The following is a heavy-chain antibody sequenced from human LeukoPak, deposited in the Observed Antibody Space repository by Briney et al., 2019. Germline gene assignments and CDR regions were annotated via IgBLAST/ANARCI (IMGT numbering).Heavy chain of an antibody. CDR3: ARDDESAWFGESLFDY. CDR2: INAGNGNT. D-gene: IGHD3-10*01. CDR1: GYTFTSYA. V-gene: IGHV1-3*01. Sequence: ASVKVSCKAPGYTFTSYAMHWVRQAPGQRLEWMGWINAGNGNTKYSQKFQGRVTITRDTSASTAYMELSSLRSEDTAVYYCARDDESAWFGESLFDYWGQGTLVTVSS. J-gene: IGHJ4*02.